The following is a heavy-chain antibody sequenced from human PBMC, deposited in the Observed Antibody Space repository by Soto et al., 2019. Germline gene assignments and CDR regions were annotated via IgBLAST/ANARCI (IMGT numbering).Heavy chain of an antibody. CDR2: IYYSGNT. V-gene: IGHV4-39*07. D-gene: IGHD1-7*01. J-gene: IGHJ4*02. CDR1: GGSISSSSYY. Sequence: PSETLSLTCTVSGGSISSSSYYWGWIRQPPGKGLEWIGSIYYSGNTNYNPSLKSRVSLSLDRSKNHFSLNLTSVTAADTAVYYCTGNWDYAIHHWGRGTLVTVSS. CDR3: TGNWDYAIHH.